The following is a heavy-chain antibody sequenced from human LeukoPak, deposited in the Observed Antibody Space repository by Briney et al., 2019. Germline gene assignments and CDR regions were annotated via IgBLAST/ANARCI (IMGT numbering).Heavy chain of an antibody. J-gene: IGHJ6*03. CDR2: ISAYSRNT. Sequence: ASMKVSCKGCGYTFTNYGISGVRQAPGQGLEWMGWISAYSRNTNSAQNLQGRVTMTTDTSTSTAYMELRSLRSDDTAVYYCARGSVYYYYMDVWGKGTTVTVSS. CDR3: ARGSVYYYYMDV. CDR1: GYTFTNYG. V-gene: IGHV1-18*01.